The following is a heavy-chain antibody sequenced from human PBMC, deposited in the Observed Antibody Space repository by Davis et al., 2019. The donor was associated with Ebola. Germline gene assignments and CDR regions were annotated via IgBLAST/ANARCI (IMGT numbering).Heavy chain of an antibody. D-gene: IGHD1-7*01. CDR3: ARASLTGTRISYYYAMDV. Sequence: PGGSLRPSCAASGFSFSSYWMHWVRQAPGKGLMWVSYINDAGTYSTYADSVKGRFTISRDNAKNSLYLQMNSLRDEDTAVYYCARASLTGTRISYYYAMDVWGQGTTVTVSS. V-gene: IGHV3-74*01. CDR2: INDAGTYS. J-gene: IGHJ6*02. CDR1: GFSFSSYW.